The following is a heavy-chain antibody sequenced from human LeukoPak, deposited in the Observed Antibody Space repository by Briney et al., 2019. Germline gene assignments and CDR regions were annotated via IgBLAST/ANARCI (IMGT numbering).Heavy chain of an antibody. J-gene: IGHJ4*02. Sequence: GGSLRLSCAASGFTFSSYAMSWVRQAPGKGLEWVAVISYDGSNKYYADSVKGRFTISRDNSKNTLYLQMNSLRAEDTAVYYYARDGAYYGDYGDWGQGTLVTVSS. CDR1: GFTFSSYA. CDR3: ARDGAYYGDYGD. V-gene: IGHV3-30-3*01. CDR2: ISYDGSNK. D-gene: IGHD4-17*01.